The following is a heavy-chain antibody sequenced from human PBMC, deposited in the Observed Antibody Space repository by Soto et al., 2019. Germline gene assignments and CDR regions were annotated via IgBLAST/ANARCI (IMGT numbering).Heavy chain of an antibody. CDR2: ISAYNGNT. CDR3: ARGDYDILTGYYRAPPYNWFDP. CDR1: GYTFTSYG. D-gene: IGHD3-9*01. V-gene: IGHV1-18*01. J-gene: IGHJ5*02. Sequence: ASVKVSCKASGYTFTSYGISWVRQAPGQGLEWMGWISAYNGNTNYAQKLQGRVTMTTDTSTSTAYMELRSLRSDDTAVYYCARGDYDILTGYYRAPPYNWFDPWGQG.